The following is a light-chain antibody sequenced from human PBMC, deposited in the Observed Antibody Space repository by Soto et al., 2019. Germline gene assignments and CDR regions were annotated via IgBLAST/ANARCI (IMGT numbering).Light chain of an antibody. J-gene: IGLJ2*01. Sequence: QSALTQPPSASGSPGQSVTISCTGTSSDVGGYNYVSWYQQHPGKAPKLMIYEVSKRPSGVPHRFSGSKSGNTASLTVSGVQAEDEADYYCSSYAGSNGVVFGGGTKLTVL. CDR3: SSYAGSNGVV. CDR2: EVS. V-gene: IGLV2-8*01. CDR1: SSDVGGYNY.